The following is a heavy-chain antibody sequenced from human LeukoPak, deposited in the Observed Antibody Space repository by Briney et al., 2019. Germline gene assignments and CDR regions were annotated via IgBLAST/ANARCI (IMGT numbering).Heavy chain of an antibody. D-gene: IGHD6-19*01. Sequence: GGSLRLSCAASGFTVSSNYMSWVRQAPGKGLEWVSVIYSGGSTYYADSVKGRFTISRDNAKNSLYLQMNSLRVEDTAVYYCARVRDEAVAGTGGYWGQGTLVTVSS. J-gene: IGHJ4*02. CDR1: GFTVSSNY. CDR2: IYSGGST. CDR3: ARVRDEAVAGTGGY. V-gene: IGHV3-53*01.